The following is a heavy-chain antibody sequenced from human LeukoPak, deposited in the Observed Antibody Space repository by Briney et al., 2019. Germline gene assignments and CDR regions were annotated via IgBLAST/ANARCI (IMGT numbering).Heavy chain of an antibody. D-gene: IGHD3-16*01. J-gene: IGHJ4*02. CDR3: AKGRDGDYVWDLGFFDY. V-gene: IGHV3-23*01. CDR2: ISGSGGST. Sequence: GGSLRLSCAASGFTFSSYAMSWVRQAPGKGLEWVSAISGSGGSTYYADSVKGRFTISRDNSKNTLYLQMNSLRAEDTAVYYCAKGRDGDYVWDLGFFDYWGQGTLVTVSS. CDR1: GFTFSSYA.